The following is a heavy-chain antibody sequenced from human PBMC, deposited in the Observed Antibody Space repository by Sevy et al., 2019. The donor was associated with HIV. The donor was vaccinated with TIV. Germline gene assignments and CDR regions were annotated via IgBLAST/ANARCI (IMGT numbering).Heavy chain of an antibody. CDR2: IYGSGGVT. D-gene: IGHD3-22*01. CDR3: AGGRYDSSGSFDAFDI. V-gene: IGHV3-23*01. CDR1: GFTFSSYA. J-gene: IGHJ3*02. Sequence: GGSLRLSCAASGFTFSSYAMNWVRQAPGKGLEWVSTIYGSGGVTYYADSVKGRLTISRDNSKNTLFLQMNSLRAEDTDVYYCAGGRYDSSGSFDAFDIWGQGTMVTVSS.